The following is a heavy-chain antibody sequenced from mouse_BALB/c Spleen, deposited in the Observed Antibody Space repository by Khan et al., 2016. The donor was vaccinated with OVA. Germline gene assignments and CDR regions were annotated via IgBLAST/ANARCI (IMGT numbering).Heavy chain of an antibody. V-gene: IGHV3-2*02. CDR1: GYSITSDYA. D-gene: IGHD1-1*01. J-gene: IGHJ2*01. CDR3: SSGRLVLRYPDYFDY. CDR2: IGYSGST. Sequence: EVELVESGPGLLKPSQSLSLTCTVTGYSITSDYAWTWIRQFPGNKLEWMAYIGYSGSTTYNPSLRSRIFITRDTSKHQFLLQLTSVTTEDTATDSCSSGRLVLRYPDYFDYWGQGTTLTVSS.